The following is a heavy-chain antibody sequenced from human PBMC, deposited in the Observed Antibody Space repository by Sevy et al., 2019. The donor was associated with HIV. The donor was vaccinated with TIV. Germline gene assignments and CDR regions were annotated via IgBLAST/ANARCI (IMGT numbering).Heavy chain of an antibody. Sequence: GGSLRLSCAASGFTFDDHTMHWVRQPPGKGLEWVSLISWDGGSTYYADSVKGRFTISRDNSKNSLFLQMNSLGAEDTALYYRAKDMASEGGGAYYFDYWGQGTLVTVSS. CDR1: GFTFDDHT. CDR2: ISWDGGST. J-gene: IGHJ4*02. D-gene: IGHD3-16*01. CDR3: AKDMASEGGGAYYFDY. V-gene: IGHV3-43*01.